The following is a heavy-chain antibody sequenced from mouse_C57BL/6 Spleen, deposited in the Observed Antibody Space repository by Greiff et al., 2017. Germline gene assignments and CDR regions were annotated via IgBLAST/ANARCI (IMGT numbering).Heavy chain of an antibody. D-gene: IGHD3-2*02. V-gene: IGHV14-2*01. CDR3: ARWKAQATGYFDY. Sequence: VQLQQSGAELVKPGASVKLSCTASGFNIKDYYMHWVKQRTEQGLEWIGRIDPEDGETKSAPKFQGKATITAATSSNTAYLQLSSLTSEYTAVYYCARWKAQATGYFDYWGQGTTLTVSS. CDR1: GFNIKDYY. CDR2: IDPEDGET. J-gene: IGHJ2*01.